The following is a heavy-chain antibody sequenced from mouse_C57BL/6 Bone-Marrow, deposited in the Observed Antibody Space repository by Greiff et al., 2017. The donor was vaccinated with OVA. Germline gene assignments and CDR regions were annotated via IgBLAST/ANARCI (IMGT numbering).Heavy chain of an antibody. V-gene: IGHV5-4*03. CDR3: ARVRLWYAMDY. CDR2: ISDGGSYT. D-gene: IGHD1-1*02. CDR1: GFTFSSYA. Sequence: EVKVEESGGGLVKPGGSLKLSCAASGFTFSSYAMSWVRQTPEKRLEWVATISDGGSYTYYPDNVKGRFTISRDNAKNNLYLQMSHLKSEDTAMYYCARVRLWYAMDYWGQGTSVTVSS. J-gene: IGHJ4*01.